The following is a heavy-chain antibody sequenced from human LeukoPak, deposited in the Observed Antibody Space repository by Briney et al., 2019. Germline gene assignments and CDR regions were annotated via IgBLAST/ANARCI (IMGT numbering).Heavy chain of an antibody. CDR3: AKDLGIVATIPNAFDI. CDR1: GFTFSSYG. V-gene: IGHV3-74*01. J-gene: IGHJ3*02. CDR2: INSDGSTT. Sequence: GGSLRLSCAASGFTFSSYGMHWVRQAPGKGLVWVSRINSDGSTTSYADSVKGRFTISRDNAKNTLYLQMNSLRAEDTAVYYCAKDLGIVATIPNAFDIWGQGTMVTVSS. D-gene: IGHD5-12*01.